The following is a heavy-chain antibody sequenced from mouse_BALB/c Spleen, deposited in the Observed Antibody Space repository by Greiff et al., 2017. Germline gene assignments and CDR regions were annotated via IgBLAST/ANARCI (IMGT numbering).Heavy chain of an antibody. V-gene: IGHV5-4*02. Sequence: DVKLVESGGGLVKPGGSLKLSCAASGFTFSDYYMYWVRQTPEKRLEWVATISDGGSYTYYPDSVKGRFTISRDNAKNILYLQMSSLKSEDTAMYYCARAYYGSAFDYWGQGTTLTVSS. CDR1: GFTFSDYY. J-gene: IGHJ2*01. D-gene: IGHD2-10*01. CDR2: ISDGGSYT. CDR3: ARAYYGSAFDY.